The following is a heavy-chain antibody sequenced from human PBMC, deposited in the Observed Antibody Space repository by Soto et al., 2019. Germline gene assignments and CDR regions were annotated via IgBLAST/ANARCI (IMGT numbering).Heavy chain of an antibody. J-gene: IGHJ3*02. Sequence: PSETLSLTCTVSGGSISSGGYYWSWIRQHPGKGLEWIGYIYYSGSTYYNPSLKSRVTISVDTSKNQFSLKLSSVTAADTAVYYCARGAWYSSSLYLSGAFDIWGQGTMVTVSS. CDR2: IYYSGST. D-gene: IGHD6-13*01. CDR3: ARGAWYSSSLYLSGAFDI. V-gene: IGHV4-31*03. CDR1: GGSISSGGYY.